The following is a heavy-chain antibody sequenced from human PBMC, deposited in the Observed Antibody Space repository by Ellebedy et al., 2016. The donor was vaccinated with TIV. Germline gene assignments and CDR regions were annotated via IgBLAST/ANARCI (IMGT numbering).Heavy chain of an antibody. V-gene: IGHV3-21*01. CDR2: ISSSSSYI. CDR3: ARADTAMVRTFLYFDY. Sequence: GESLKISCAASGFTFSSYSMNWVRQAPGKGLEWVSSISSSSSYIYYADSVKGRFTISRDNAKNSLYLQMNSLRAEDTAVYYCARADTAMVRTFLYFDYWGQGTLVTVSS. J-gene: IGHJ4*02. CDR1: GFTFSSYS. D-gene: IGHD5-18*01.